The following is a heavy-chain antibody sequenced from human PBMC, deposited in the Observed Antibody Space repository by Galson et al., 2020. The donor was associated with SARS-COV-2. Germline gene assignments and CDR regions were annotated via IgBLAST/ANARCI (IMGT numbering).Heavy chain of an antibody. D-gene: IGHD5-18*01. CDR2: IYIGDSDT. V-gene: IGHV5-51*01. CDR3: AGFATGIQLWLSY. Sequence: GESLKISCKGSGYRFTNHWIGWVRQLHGRGLEWMGIIYIGDSDTRYSPSFQGQVTISVDKSISNTYLQWTSLRASYTAMYYCAGFATGIQLWLSYWGQGTLVTVSA. CDR1: GYRFTNHW. J-gene: IGHJ4*02.